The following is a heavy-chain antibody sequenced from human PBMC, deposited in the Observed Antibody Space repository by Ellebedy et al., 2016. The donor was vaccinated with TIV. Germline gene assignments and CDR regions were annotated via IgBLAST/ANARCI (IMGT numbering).Heavy chain of an antibody. Sequence: GESLKISCAASGFSLSNSFMSWIRQAPGKGLEWVSTLTADGRSTYFADSVKGRFTISRDNSKNTVYLQMSSLRSEDTAVYYCRPGHYSDAWGQGTLVTVSS. V-gene: IGHV3-23*01. CDR2: LTADGRST. CDR3: RPGHYSDA. J-gene: IGHJ4*02. CDR1: GFSLSNSF.